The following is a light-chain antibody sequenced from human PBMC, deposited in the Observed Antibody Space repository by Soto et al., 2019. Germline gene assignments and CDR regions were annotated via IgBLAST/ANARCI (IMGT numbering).Light chain of an antibody. CDR1: QSVSSN. CDR2: DAS. Sequence: EIVMTQSPCTLSVSPRERVTLSCRASQSVSSNLAWYQQKPGQAPRLLIYDASTRAPGFPARFSGSGSGTDFTLTISSLEPEDFAVYYCQQRSNWITFGQGTRLEIK. V-gene: IGKV3-11*01. CDR3: QQRSNWIT. J-gene: IGKJ5*01.